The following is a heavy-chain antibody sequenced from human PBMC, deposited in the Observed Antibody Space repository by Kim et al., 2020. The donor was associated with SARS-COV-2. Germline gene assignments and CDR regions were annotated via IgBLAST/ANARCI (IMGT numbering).Heavy chain of an antibody. V-gene: IGHV3-23*01. D-gene: IGHD2-21*01. CDR3: AKFMGSILPTRGMDV. Sequence: GGSLRLSCVASGLIFSNYAFTWVRQAPGKGLEWVSGISGSGDVSHYADSVKGRFITSRDNSKSTLYLLMDSLRAEDTAIYYCAKFMGSILPTRGMDVWG. CDR1: GLIFSNYA. J-gene: IGHJ6*02. CDR2: ISGSGDVS.